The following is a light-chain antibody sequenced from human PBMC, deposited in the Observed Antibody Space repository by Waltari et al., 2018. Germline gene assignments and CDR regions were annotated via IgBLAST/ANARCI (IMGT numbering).Light chain of an antibody. CDR3: SSYTSSSTPWV. V-gene: IGLV2-14*01. Sequence: QSALTQPASVSGSPGQSITISCTGTSSDAGGYNYVSWYQQHPGKAPKLMIYEVSNRPSGVSNRFSGSKSGNTASLTLSGLQAEDEADYYCSSYTSSSTPWVFGGGTKLTVL. CDR2: EVS. J-gene: IGLJ3*02. CDR1: SSDAGGYNY.